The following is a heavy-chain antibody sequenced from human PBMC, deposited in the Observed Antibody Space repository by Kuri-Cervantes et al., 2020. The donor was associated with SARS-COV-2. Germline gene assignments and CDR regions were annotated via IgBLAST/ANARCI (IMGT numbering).Heavy chain of an antibody. CDR2: ISVSGGDT. D-gene: IGHD3-10*01. CDR1: GFTFSSYA. V-gene: IGHV3-23*01. Sequence: GESLKISCAASGFTFSSYAMAWVRQAPGKGLEWVSDISVSGGDTHYADSVRGRFTISRDNSKNTLYLQMSSLRAGDMAVYYCARDGYHYASGNYRRRDYYYYYMDVWGKGTTVTVSS. J-gene: IGHJ6*03. CDR3: ARDGYHYASGNYRRRDYYYYYMDV.